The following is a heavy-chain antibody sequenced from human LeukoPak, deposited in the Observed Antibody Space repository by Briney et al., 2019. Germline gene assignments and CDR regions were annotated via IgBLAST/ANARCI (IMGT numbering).Heavy chain of an antibody. J-gene: IGHJ4*02. V-gene: IGHV4-59*12. D-gene: IGHD3-22*01. CDR3: ARVGNDSSGYYYLDY. Sequence: PSETLSLTCTMSGGSINNYYWSWIRLPPGKGLEWIGCLYNGGTTNYNPSLKSRVSISVDTSKNQFSLKLSSVTAADTAVYYCARVGNDSSGYYYLDYWGQGTLVTVSS. CDR2: LYNGGTT. CDR1: GGSINNYY.